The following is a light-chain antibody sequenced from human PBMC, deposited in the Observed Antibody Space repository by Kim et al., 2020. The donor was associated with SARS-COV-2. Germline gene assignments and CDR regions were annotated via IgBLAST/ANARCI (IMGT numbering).Light chain of an antibody. Sequence: DIQMTQSPSTLSASVGDRVTITCRTTQSISSHLNWYQQKPGRAPKLLISAASTLQGGVPSRFSGSGSETDFTLTISSLQPEDFATCFCKQSYITPFTFGPGTKVDIK. CDR3: KQSYITPFT. CDR1: QSISSH. J-gene: IGKJ3*01. CDR2: AAS. V-gene: IGKV1-39*01.